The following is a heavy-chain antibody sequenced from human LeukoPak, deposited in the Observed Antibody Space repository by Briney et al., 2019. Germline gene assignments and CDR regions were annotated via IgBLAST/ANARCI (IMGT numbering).Heavy chain of an antibody. V-gene: IGHV3-23*01. CDR2: ISVDGGDI. Sequence: GGSPRLSCAASRFAFHNYAMTWIRQAPERGLEWVSSISVDGGDIKYTDSAKGRFTISRDNSKGTLYLQMDSLRVEDTAVYYCGKDPNGNFIGAFDFWGQGTMFTVSS. J-gene: IGHJ3*01. CDR3: GKDPNGNFIGAFDF. CDR1: RFAFHNYA. D-gene: IGHD4-23*01.